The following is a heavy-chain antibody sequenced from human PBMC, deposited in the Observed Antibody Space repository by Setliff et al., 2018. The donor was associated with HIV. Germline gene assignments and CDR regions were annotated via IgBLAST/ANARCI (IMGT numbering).Heavy chain of an antibody. D-gene: IGHD4-17*01. CDR1: GGSISSYY. CDR2: IYARGGT. Sequence: PSETLSLTCSVSGGSISSYYWSWIRQPAGKGLEWIGRIYARGGTNYNPSLESRVTMLVDTSMNQFSLKLTSVTAADTAVYYCVGDETTVTFDYWGQGTLVTVSS. CDR3: VGDETTVTFDY. J-gene: IGHJ4*02. V-gene: IGHV4-4*07.